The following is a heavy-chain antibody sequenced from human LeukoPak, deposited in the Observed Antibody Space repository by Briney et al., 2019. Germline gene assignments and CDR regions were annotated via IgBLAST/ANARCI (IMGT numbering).Heavy chain of an antibody. V-gene: IGHV3-74*01. CDR1: GFTFSSYW. J-gene: IGHJ3*02. CDR2: INSDGSST. Sequence: GGSLRLSCAASGFTFSSYWMHWVRQAPGEGLVWVSRINSDGSSTSYADSVKGRFTISRDNAKNTLYLQMNSLRAEDTAVYYCAREPKGTYYYDSSGPPYDAFDIWGQGTMVTVSS. D-gene: IGHD3-22*01. CDR3: AREPKGTYYYDSSGPPYDAFDI.